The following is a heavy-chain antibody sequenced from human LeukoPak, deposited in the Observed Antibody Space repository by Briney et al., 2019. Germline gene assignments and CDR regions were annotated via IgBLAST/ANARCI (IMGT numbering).Heavy chain of an antibody. J-gene: IGHJ4*02. D-gene: IGHD3-22*01. Sequence: SETLSLTCAVYGGSFSGYYWSWIRQPPGKGLEWIGEINHSGSTNYNPSLKSRVTISVDKSKNQFSLKLSSVTAADTAVYYCARDPPRDYDSSGFSFDYWGQGTLVTVSS. CDR3: ARDPPRDYDSSGFSFDY. CDR2: INHSGST. CDR1: GGSFSGYY. V-gene: IGHV4-34*01.